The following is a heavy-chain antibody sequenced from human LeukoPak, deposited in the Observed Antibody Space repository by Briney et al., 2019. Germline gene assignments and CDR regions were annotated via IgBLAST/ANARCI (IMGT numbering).Heavy chain of an antibody. CDR2: INAGNGNT. Sequence: ASVKVSCKASGYTFTSYAMHRVRQAPGQRLEWMGWINAGNGNTKYSQKFQGRVTITRDTSASTVYMELSSLRSEDTAVYYCARDPSHQYVAAILNNWFDPWGQGTLVTVSS. CDR3: ARDPSHQYVAAILNNWFDP. V-gene: IGHV1-3*01. D-gene: IGHD6-13*01. J-gene: IGHJ5*02. CDR1: GYTFTSYA.